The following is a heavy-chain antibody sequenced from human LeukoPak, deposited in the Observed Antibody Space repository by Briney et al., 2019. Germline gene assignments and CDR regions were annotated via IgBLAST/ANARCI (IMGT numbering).Heavy chain of an antibody. CDR1: GGSISNHY. J-gene: IGHJ5*02. V-gene: IGHV4-59*11. D-gene: IGHD3-22*01. CDR3: ARGTMMVGP. CDR2: IYYSGTT. Sequence: SETLSLTCTVSGGSISNHYWSWIRQPPGKGLEWIGYIYYSGTTTYNPSLKSRVTISVDTSKNQISLKLNAVTAADTAVYYCARGTMMVGPWGQGTLVTVSS.